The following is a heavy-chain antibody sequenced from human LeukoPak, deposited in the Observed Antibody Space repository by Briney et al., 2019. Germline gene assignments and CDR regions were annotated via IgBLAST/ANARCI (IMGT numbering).Heavy chain of an antibody. Sequence: PGGSLRLSCAASGFTFTSYGMHWVRQAPGKGLEWVAVISYDGSNKYYADSVKGRFTISRDTSKNTLYLQMNSLRTEDTAVYYCAKEPYSSSRGYFQHWGQGTLVTVSS. CDR3: AKEPYSSSRGYFQH. CDR1: GFTFTSYG. V-gene: IGHV3-30*18. CDR2: ISYDGSNK. J-gene: IGHJ1*01. D-gene: IGHD6-13*01.